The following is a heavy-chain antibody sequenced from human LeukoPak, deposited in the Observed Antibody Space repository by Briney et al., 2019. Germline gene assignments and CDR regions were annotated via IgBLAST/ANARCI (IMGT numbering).Heavy chain of an antibody. D-gene: IGHD3-22*01. J-gene: IGHJ3*01. V-gene: IGHV3-23*01. CDR3: AKDLFSVGYYYDSSGYLSPD. CDR1: GFTFSGYE. Sequence: GGSLRLSCAASGFTFSGYEMNWVRQAPGKGLEWVSAISGSGGSTYYADSVKGRFTISRDNSKNTLYLQMNSLRAEDTAVYYCAKDLFSVGYYYDSSGYLSPDWGQGTMVTVSS. CDR2: ISGSGGST.